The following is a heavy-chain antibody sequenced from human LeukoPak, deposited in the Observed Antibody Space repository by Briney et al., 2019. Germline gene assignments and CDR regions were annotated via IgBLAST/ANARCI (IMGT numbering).Heavy chain of an antibody. V-gene: IGHV4-4*07. D-gene: IGHD1-26*01. J-gene: IGHJ4*02. CDR2: MSTSGGT. Sequence: SKTLSLTCTVSGDSISSNYWSWIRQPAGKGLEWIGRMSTSGGTNYNPSLTSRVTISVDKSKNHFSLNLNSVTAADTAVYYCARAPTGSHVDCWGQGTLVTVSS. CDR3: ARAPTGSHVDC. CDR1: GDSISSNY.